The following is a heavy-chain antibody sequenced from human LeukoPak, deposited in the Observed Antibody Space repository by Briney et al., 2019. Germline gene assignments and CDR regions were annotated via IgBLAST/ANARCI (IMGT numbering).Heavy chain of an antibody. CDR1: GGSFSGYY. Sequence: SETLSLTCAVYGGSFSGYYWSWIRQPPGKGLEWIGEINHSGSTNYNPSLKSRVTISVDTSKNQFSLKLSSVTAADTAVYYCARGGRGGIVVVPAAMGYYFGYWGQGTLVTVSS. CDR2: INHSGST. J-gene: IGHJ4*02. D-gene: IGHD2-2*01. V-gene: IGHV4-34*01. CDR3: ARGGRGGIVVVPAAMGYYFGY.